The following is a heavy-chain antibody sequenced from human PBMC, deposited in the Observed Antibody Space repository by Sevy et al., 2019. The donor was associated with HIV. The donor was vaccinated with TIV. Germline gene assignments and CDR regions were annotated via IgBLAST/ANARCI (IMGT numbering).Heavy chain of an antibody. CDR1: GFTFSSYG. D-gene: IGHD2-15*01. J-gene: IGHJ6*02. V-gene: IGHV3-33*01. CDR2: IWYDGSNK. Sequence: GGSLRLSCAASGFTFSSYGMHWVRQAPGKGLEWVAVIWYDGSNKYYADSVKGRFTISRDNSKNTLYLQMNSLRAEDTAVYYCARDSGSRGRAGYCSGGSCYPLGYYGMDVWGQRTTVTVSS. CDR3: ARDSGSRGRAGYCSGGSCYPLGYYGMDV.